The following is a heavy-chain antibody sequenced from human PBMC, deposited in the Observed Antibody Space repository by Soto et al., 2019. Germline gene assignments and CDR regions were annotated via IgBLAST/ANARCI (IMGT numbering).Heavy chain of an antibody. V-gene: IGHV1-69*02. D-gene: IGHD2-21*02. CDR1: GGTFSSYP. Sequence: QVQLVQSGAEVKKPGSSVKVSCKASGGTFSSYPISWVRQAPGQGLEWMGRIIPILNIANYAQKFQGRVTLTADKSTNTAYMELSSLRSEDTAVYYCARTMAATDSRYWFAPWGQGTLVTVSS. CDR2: IIPILNIA. J-gene: IGHJ5*02. CDR3: ARTMAATDSRYWFAP.